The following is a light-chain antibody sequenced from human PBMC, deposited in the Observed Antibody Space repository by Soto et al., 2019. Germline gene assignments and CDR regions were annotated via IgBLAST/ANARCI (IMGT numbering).Light chain of an antibody. CDR2: DVT. CDR3: CSHAGSSTYV. V-gene: IGLV2-11*01. J-gene: IGLJ1*01. Sequence: QSVLTQPRSVSGSPGQSLTISCTGTSSDVGGYNYVSWYQQYPGKVPTLMIYDVTKRPSGVPDRFSGSKSGNTASLTISGLQAEDEADYYCCSHAGSSTYVFGTGTKVTVL. CDR1: SSDVGGYNY.